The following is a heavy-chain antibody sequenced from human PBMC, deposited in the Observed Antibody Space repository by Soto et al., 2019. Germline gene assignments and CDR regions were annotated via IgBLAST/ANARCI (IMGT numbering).Heavy chain of an antibody. Sequence: QVQLVESGGGVVQPGRSLRLSCAASGFTFSSYGMHWVRQAPGKGLEWVAVIWYDGSNKYYADSVKGRFTISRDNSKNTLYLQMNSLRAEDTAVYYCARGHQNHKRLWFGESHYHWFAPWGQGTLVNVSS. J-gene: IGHJ5*02. V-gene: IGHV3-33*01. CDR1: GFTFSSYG. D-gene: IGHD3-10*01. CDR3: ARGHQNHKRLWFGESHYHWFAP. CDR2: IWYDGSNK.